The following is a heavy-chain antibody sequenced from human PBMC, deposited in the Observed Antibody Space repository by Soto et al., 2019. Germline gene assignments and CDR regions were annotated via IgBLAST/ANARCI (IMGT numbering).Heavy chain of an antibody. D-gene: IGHD3-16*02. Sequence: GGSLRPSVAALGSALRTAGLGGCAKAPGKGWKGLGRFKVKTDGGKTDYAAPVKGRFTISRDDSKNTLYLQMNSLKTEDTAVYYCTTFDHYVRGSYRQIYYYYGMDVWGQGTTVTVSS. CDR2: FKVKTDGGKT. V-gene: IGHV3-15*01. CDR3: TTFDHYVRGSYRQIYYYYGMDV. J-gene: IGHJ6*02. CDR1: GSALRTAG.